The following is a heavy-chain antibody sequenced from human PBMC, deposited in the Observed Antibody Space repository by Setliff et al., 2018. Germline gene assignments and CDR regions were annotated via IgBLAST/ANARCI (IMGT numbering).Heavy chain of an antibody. CDR3: ARDRGQVTVNNRDGFYYYGMDV. CDR2: LWYDGSNK. V-gene: IGHV3-33*01. CDR1: GFTFSSYG. Sequence: GGSLRLSCAASGFTFSSYGMHWVRQAPGKGLEWVAVLWYDGSNKYYADSVKGRFTISRDNSKNTLYLQMNSLRAEDTGLYYCARDRGQVTVNNRDGFYYYGMDVWGQGTTVTVSS. D-gene: IGHD3-22*01. J-gene: IGHJ6*02.